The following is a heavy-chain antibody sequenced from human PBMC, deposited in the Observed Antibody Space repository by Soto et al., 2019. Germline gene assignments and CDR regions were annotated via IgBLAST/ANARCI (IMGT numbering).Heavy chain of an antibody. CDR1: GFTFTTFG. CDR2: ISYDGQNK. V-gene: IGHV3-30*18. CDR3: AKDLHAYGDYNYYYYGMGF. D-gene: IGHD4-17*01. J-gene: IGHJ6*02. Sequence: QVQLVESGGGVVQPGGSLRLSCTASGFTFTTFGIHWVRQAPGKGLEWEALISYDGQNKYYSDSVKGRFTICRDNYKNTLSLQMNILRAEDTAVYYCAKDLHAYGDYNYYYYGMGFWGQGTTVSVSS.